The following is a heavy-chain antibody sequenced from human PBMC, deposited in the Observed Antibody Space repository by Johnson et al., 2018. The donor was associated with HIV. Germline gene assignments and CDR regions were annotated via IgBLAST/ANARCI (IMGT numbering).Heavy chain of an antibody. Sequence: EKLVESGGGLIQHGRSLRPSCAASGFTFSNAWMSCVRQAPGKGREWVGSNKSKTDGGTTDYAAPVKGRFTISRDDSKNTLYLQMNSLKTEDTAVYYCTTDLASDAFDIWGQGTMVTVSS. V-gene: IGHV3-15*01. CDR2: NKSKTDGGTT. CDR3: TTDLASDAFDI. CDR1: GFTFSNAW. J-gene: IGHJ3*02.